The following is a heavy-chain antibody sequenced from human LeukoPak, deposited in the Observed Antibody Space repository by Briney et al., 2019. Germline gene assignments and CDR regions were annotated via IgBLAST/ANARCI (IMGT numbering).Heavy chain of an antibody. V-gene: IGHV4-59*08. D-gene: IGHD5-24*01. CDR1: GGSISSYY. CDR2: IYYSGST. CDR3: ARHRRDGCNTDY. Sequence: SETLSLTCTVSGGSISSYYWSWIRQPPGKGLEWIGYIYYSGSTNYNPSLKSRVTISVDTSKNQFSLKLSSVTAADTAVYYCARHRRDGCNTDYWGQGTLVTVSS. J-gene: IGHJ4*02.